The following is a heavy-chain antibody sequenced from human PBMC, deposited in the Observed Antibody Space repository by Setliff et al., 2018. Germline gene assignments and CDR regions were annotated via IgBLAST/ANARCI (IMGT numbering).Heavy chain of an antibody. CDR3: VRERRGGHFDY. J-gene: IGHJ4*02. CDR2: IIPSTGNT. V-gene: IGHV1-46*01. CDR1: GYTFTSYY. Sequence: EASVKVSCKASGYTFTSYYMHWVRQAPGQGLEWMTMIIPSTGNTNYAQKFQGRVTMTADTSTNTVYMDLSSLGSEDTAVYYCVRERRGGHFDYWGQGTLVTVSS.